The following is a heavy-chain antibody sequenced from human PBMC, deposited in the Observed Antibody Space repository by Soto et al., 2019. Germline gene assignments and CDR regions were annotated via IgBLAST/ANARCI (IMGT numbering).Heavy chain of an antibody. J-gene: IGHJ6*02. Sequence: GASVKVSCKASGYTFTGYYMHWVRQAPGQGLEWMGWINPNSGGTNYAQKFQGWVTMTRDTSISTAYMELSRLRSDDTAVYYCARDHFFGGKYSRSWPEEFQYGMDVWGQGTTVTVSS. CDR3: ARDHFFGGKYSRSWPEEFQYGMDV. CDR1: GYTFTGYY. V-gene: IGHV1-2*04. CDR2: INPNSGGT. D-gene: IGHD6-13*01.